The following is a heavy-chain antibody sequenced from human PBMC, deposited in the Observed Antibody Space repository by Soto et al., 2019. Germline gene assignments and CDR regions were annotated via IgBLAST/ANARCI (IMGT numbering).Heavy chain of an antibody. CDR2: INHSGST. Sequence: SETLSLTCAVYGVSFSGYYWSWIRQPPGKGLEWIGEINHSGSTNYNPSLKSRVTISVDTSKNQFSLKLSSVTAADTAVYYCARARVGYGMDVWGQGTTVTVSS. CDR3: ARARVGYGMDV. V-gene: IGHV4-34*01. D-gene: IGHD1-26*01. CDR1: GVSFSGYY. J-gene: IGHJ6*02.